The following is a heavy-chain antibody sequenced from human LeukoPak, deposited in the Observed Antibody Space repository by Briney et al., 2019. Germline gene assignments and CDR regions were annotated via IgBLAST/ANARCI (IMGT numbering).Heavy chain of an antibody. D-gene: IGHD6-13*01. Sequence: SETLSLTCTVSGYSISSGYYWGWIRQPPGKGLEWIGSIYHSGSTYYNPSLKSRVTISVDTSKNQFSLKLSSVTAADTAVYYCARDQASAAVGTVYYYHGMDVWGQGTTVTVSS. J-gene: IGHJ6*02. V-gene: IGHV4-38-2*02. CDR2: IYHSGST. CDR1: GYSISSGYY. CDR3: ARDQASAAVGTVYYYHGMDV.